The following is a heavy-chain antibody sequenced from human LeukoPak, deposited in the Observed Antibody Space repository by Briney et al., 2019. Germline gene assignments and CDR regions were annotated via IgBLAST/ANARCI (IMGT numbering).Heavy chain of an antibody. Sequence: GGSLRLSCVASGFSFSSYAVNWVRQAPGKGLEWVSVISGSGDSTFYADSVKGRFTISRDNSKNTLSLQMNSLRVEDTAIYYCAKGTGYGSTCYGAWGQGTLVTVSS. CDR3: AKGTGYGSTCYGA. CDR2: ISGSGDST. CDR1: GFSFSSYA. D-gene: IGHD2-2*01. J-gene: IGHJ5*02. V-gene: IGHV3-23*01.